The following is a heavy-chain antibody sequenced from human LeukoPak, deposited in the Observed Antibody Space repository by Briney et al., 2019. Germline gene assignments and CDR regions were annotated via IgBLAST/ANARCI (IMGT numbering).Heavy chain of an antibody. CDR2: IKSKTDGGTT. CDR1: GFTFSNAW. D-gene: IGHD2-2*01. V-gene: IGHV3-15*01. CDR3: TRPGRVPAAMRVFSDGMDV. J-gene: IGHJ6*02. Sequence: SGGSLRLSCAASGFTFSNAWMSWVRQAPGKGLEWVGRIKSKTDGGTTDYAAPVKGRFTISRDDSKNTLYLQMNSLKTEDTAVYYCTRPGRVPAAMRVFSDGMDVWGQGTTVTVSS.